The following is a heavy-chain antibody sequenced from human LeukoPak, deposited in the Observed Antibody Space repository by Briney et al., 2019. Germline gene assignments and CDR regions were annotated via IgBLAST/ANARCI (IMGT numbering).Heavy chain of an antibody. Sequence: SSETLSLTCAVYGGSFSGYYWSWLRQPPGKGLEWIGEINHSGSTNYNPSLKSRVTISVDTSKNQFSLKLSSVTAADTAVYYCARLRLLSGYDYPDYWGQGTLVTVSS. CDR2: INHSGST. CDR3: ARLRLLSGYDYPDY. J-gene: IGHJ4*02. CDR1: GGSFSGYY. V-gene: IGHV4-34*01. D-gene: IGHD5-12*01.